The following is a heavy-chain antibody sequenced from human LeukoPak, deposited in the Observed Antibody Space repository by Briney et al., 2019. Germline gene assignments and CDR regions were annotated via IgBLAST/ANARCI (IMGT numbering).Heavy chain of an antibody. CDR2: IYYSGST. D-gene: IGHD1-26*01. V-gene: IGHV4-59*01. Sequence: SETLSLTCTVSGGSISSYYWSWIRQPPGKGLEWIGYIYYSGSTNYNPSLKSRVTISVDTSKIQFSLKLSSVTAADTAVYYCARAHTSGSYYYYYYYMDVWGKGTTVTVSS. CDR3: ARAHTSGSYYYYYYYMDV. J-gene: IGHJ6*03. CDR1: GGSISSYY.